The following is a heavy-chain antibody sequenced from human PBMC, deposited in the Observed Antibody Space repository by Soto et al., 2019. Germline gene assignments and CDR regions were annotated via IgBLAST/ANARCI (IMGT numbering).Heavy chain of an antibody. CDR3: ARGGNRYSNTASGVGGFDF. Sequence: LSLTFTVSFVSISISYWSLIRQSPLTGLEWIGYIYYTGTTNYNPSLKRRVTISLDTAKNQFSLNVNSLTTADTAVYFCARGGNRYSNTASGVGGFDFWGQGTLVTVSS. CDR1: FVSISISY. CDR2: IYYTGTT. V-gene: IGHV4-59*01. J-gene: IGHJ4*02. D-gene: IGHD5-12*01.